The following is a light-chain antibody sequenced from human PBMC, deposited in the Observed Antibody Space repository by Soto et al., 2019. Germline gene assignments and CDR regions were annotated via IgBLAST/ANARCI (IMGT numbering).Light chain of an antibody. CDR2: EVS. CDR3: SSYAGSNNFV. J-gene: IGLJ1*01. CDR1: SSDIGAYIY. V-gene: IGLV2-8*01. Sequence: ALTXPPSASGSPGQSVTISCTGTSSDIGAYIYVSWYQQHPGKAPKLMISEVSRRPSGVPERFSGSKSGNTASLTVSGLQADDEAHYYCSSYAGSNNFVFGTGTKVTVL.